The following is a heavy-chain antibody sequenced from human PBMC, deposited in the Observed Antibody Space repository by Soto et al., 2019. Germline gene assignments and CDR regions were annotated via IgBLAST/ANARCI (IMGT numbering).Heavy chain of an antibody. CDR1: GYRFMDFF. V-gene: IGHV1-2*02. Sequence: GASVKVSCKASGYRFMDFFIHFVRQAPGQGLEWMGWINPYTGETNYAQKFQGRVIMTSAAAISTAYMELNSLTSDDTAVYYCTRPLRATAGTTFYYWGQGSLVTVSS. J-gene: IGHJ4*01. CDR2: INPYTGET. CDR3: TRPLRATAGTTFYY. D-gene: IGHD1-1*01.